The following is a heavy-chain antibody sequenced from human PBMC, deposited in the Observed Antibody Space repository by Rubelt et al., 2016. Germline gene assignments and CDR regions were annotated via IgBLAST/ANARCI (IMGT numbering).Heavy chain of an antibody. J-gene: IGHJ6*02. D-gene: IGHD6-6*01. CDR1: GGTFSSYA. CDR3: ASSLPNLFGIAARDYYYYYGMDV. CDR2: IIPILGIA. V-gene: IGHV1-69*04. Sequence: QVQLVQSGAEVKKPGSSVKVSCKASGGTFSSYAISWVRQAPGQGLEWMGRIIPILGIANYAQKFQGRVTITADKSTSTAYMELSSLSSEDTAVSYCASSLPNLFGIAARDYYYYYGMDVWGQGTTVTVSS.